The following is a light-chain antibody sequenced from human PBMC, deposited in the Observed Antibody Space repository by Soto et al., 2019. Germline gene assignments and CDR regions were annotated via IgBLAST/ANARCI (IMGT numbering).Light chain of an antibody. J-gene: IGKJ1*01. CDR2: GAS. CDR3: HQYGTSPRT. Sequence: DIVLAQFPGTLSLSPGERATLSCTASQSVSSNYLAWYQQKPGQAPRLVMYGASTRPTGIPDRFSGSGSGTDFALTISRLEPEDFAVYYCHQYGTSPRTFGQGTKVEI. V-gene: IGKV3-20*01. CDR1: QSVSSNY.